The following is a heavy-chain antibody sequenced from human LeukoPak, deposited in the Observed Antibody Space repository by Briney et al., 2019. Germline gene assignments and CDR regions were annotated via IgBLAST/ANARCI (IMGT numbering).Heavy chain of an antibody. V-gene: IGHV4-31*03. CDR1: GGSIRSNGYY. CDR3: ARVSGYGGDAYFDY. J-gene: IGHJ4*02. D-gene: IGHD4-23*01. Sequence: SDTLSLTCTVSGGSIRSNGYYWSWIRQHPGKGVEWLCFIYYSGSTFYNPSLKSRLTISVDTSRSQFSLKLSSVTAADTAVYYCARVSGYGGDAYFDYWGQGTLVTVSS. CDR2: IYYSGST.